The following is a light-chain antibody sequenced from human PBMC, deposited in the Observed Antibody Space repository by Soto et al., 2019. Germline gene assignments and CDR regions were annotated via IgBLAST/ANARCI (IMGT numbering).Light chain of an antibody. V-gene: IGLV2-8*01. CDR3: SSYAGSNNFV. J-gene: IGLJ1*01. CDR1: SSDVGGYNY. Sequence: QSALTQPASMSGSPGRSITISCTGTSSDVGGYNYVSWYQQHPGKAPKLMIYEVSKRPSGVPDRFSGSKSGNTASLTVSGLQAEDEADYYCSSYAGSNNFVFGTGTKLTVL. CDR2: EVS.